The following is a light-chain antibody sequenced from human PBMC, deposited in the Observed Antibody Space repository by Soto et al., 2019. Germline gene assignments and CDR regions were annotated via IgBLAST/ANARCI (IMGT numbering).Light chain of an antibody. CDR1: SSDVGGYNY. CDR2: DVS. J-gene: IGLJ2*01. V-gene: IGLV2-14*01. Sequence: QSALTQPASVSGSPGPSITISCTGTSSDVGGYNYVSWYQQHPGKAHKLMIYDVSNRPSGVSNRFSGSKSGNTAFLTISGLQAEDEADYYCSSYTSSSTRVFGGGTQLNVL. CDR3: SSYTSSSTRV.